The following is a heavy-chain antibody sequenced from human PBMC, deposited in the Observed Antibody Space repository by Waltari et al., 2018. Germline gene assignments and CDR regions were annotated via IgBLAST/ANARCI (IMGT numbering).Heavy chain of an antibody. CDR1: GGTFSSYA. CDR2: IIPIFGTA. J-gene: IGHJ5*02. V-gene: IGHV1-69*01. CDR3: ASEMWDIVVVPAAMGGFDP. D-gene: IGHD2-2*01. Sequence: QVQLVQSGAEVKKPGSSVKVSCKASGGTFSSYAISWVRQAPGQGLEWMGGIIPIFGTANYAQKFQGRVTITADESTSTAYMELSSLRSEDTAVYYCASEMWDIVVVPAAMGGFDPWGQGTLVTVSS.